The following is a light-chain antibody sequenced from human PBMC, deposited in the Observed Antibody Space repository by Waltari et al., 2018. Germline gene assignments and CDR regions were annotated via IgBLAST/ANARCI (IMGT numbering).Light chain of an antibody. CDR3: SSYTSSSTLVV. J-gene: IGLJ1*01. CDR1: SSDVGAYNY. CDR2: EVS. V-gene: IGLV2-14*01. Sequence: QSALTQPASVSGSPGQSITISCTGTSSDVGAYNYVPWYQQHPDKAPKPMIYEVSNRPSGVSNRFSGSKSGNTASLTISGLQAEDEADYYCSSYTSSSTLVVFGTGTKVTVL.